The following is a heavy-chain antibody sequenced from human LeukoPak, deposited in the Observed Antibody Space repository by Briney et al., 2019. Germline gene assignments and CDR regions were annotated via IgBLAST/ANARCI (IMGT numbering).Heavy chain of an antibody. V-gene: IGHV1-18*01. J-gene: IGHJ4*02. CDR1: GYTFTSYG. CDR3: AVVGAQGYY. CDR2: ISAYNGNT. Sequence: ASVKVSCKASGYTFTSYGISWVRQAPGQGLEWMGWISAYNGNTNYAQKFQGRVTMTRNTSISTAYMELSSLRSEDTAVYYCAVVGAQGYYWGQGTLVTVSS. D-gene: IGHD2-15*01.